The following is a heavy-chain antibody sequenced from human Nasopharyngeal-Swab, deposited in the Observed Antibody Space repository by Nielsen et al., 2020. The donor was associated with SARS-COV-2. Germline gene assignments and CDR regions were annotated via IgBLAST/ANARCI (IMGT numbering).Heavy chain of an antibody. CDR1: GFTFGDYA. J-gene: IGHJ3*02. V-gene: IGHV3-49*01. CDR3: ARSVGSFYGQGAFDI. D-gene: IGHD1-26*01. CDR2: IRSKTYGGAP. Sequence: GESLKISCTTSGFTFGDYAMSWFRQAPGKGLEWVGFIRSKTYGGAPEYAASVQGRFTISSDGAESIAYLQRNSLETEDTGVYYCARSVGSFYGQGAFDIWGQGTMVTVSS.